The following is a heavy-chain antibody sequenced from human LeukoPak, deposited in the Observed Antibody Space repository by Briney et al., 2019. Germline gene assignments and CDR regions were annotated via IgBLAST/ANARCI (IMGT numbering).Heavy chain of an antibody. D-gene: IGHD1-26*01. CDR3: AKDSGSYYFDY. V-gene: IGHV3-9*01. J-gene: IGHJ4*02. Sequence: GGSLRLSCAASGFTFDDYVMHWVRQAPGKGLEWVSGISWNSGSIGYADSVKGRFTISRDNAKNSLYLQMNSLRAEDTALYYCAKDSGSYYFDYWGQGTLVTVSS. CDR1: GFTFDDYV. CDR2: ISWNSGSI.